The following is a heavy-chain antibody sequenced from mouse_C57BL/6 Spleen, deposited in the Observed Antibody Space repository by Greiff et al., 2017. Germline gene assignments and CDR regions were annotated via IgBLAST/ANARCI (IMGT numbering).Heavy chain of an antibody. CDR1: GFTFSAYG. D-gene: IGHD1-1*01. CDR3: ARPVYYYGSSYWFAY. V-gene: IGHV5-17*01. CDR2: ISSGSSTI. Sequence: EVKVVESGGGLVKPGGSLKLSCAASGFTFSAYGMHWVRQAPEKGLEWVAYISSGSSTISYADTVKGRFTIPRDNAENTLFLQMTSLRSEDTAMYYGARPVYYYGSSYWFAYWGQGTLVTVSA. J-gene: IGHJ3*01.